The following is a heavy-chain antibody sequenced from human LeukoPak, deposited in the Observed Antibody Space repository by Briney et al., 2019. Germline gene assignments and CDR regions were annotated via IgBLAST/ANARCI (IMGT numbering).Heavy chain of an antibody. J-gene: IGHJ3*02. Sequence: PGGSLRLSCAASGFTVSNNYMSWVRQAPGKGLEWVSVIYSGGSTYYADSVKGRSTISRDNSKNTLYLQMNSLRAEDTAVYYCARGGVRSWRYAFDIWGQGTMVTVSS. D-gene: IGHD6-13*01. CDR2: IYSGGST. CDR1: GFTVSNNY. V-gene: IGHV3-53*01. CDR3: ARGGVRSWRYAFDI.